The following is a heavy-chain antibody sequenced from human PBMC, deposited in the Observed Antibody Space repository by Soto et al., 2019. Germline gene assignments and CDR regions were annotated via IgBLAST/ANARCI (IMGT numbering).Heavy chain of an antibody. CDR3: AKLTSSWYLVTY. J-gene: IGHJ4*02. CDR1: GFTFSSYA. V-gene: IGHV3-23*01. Sequence: GGSLRLSCAASGFTFSSYAMSWVRQAPGKGLEWVSAISGSGGSTYYADYVKGRFTISRDNSKNTLYLQMNSLRAEDTAVYYCAKLTSSWYLVTYWGQGTLVTVSS. CDR2: ISGSGGST. D-gene: IGHD6-13*01.